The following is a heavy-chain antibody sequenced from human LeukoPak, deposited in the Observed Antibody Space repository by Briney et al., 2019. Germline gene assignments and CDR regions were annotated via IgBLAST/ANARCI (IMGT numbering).Heavy chain of an antibody. D-gene: IGHD3-9*01. Sequence: PSETLSLTCTVSGGSGDSVSSSTYYWGWIRQPPGKGLEWIGNIYYTASTYYNPSLKSRVTMSVDTSKNQFSLKVSSVTAADTAVYYCARLSKGRYFDYIFDYWGQGTLVTVSS. CDR1: GGSGDSVSSSTYY. CDR3: ARLSKGRYFDYIFDY. V-gene: IGHV4-39*01. CDR2: IYYTAST. J-gene: IGHJ4*02.